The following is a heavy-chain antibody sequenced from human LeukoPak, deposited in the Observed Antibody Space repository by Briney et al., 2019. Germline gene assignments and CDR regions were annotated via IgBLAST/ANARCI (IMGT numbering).Heavy chain of an antibody. V-gene: IGHV4-31*03. Sequence: SETLSLTCTVSGGSISTGGYYWSWIRQHPGKGLEWIGYVYYSGSTYYNPSLKSRVTISVDTSKNQFSLNLSSVTAADTAVYYCASGPYYDVLTGCLSLPEYFQHWGQGTLVTVSS. CDR1: GGSISTGGYY. D-gene: IGHD3-9*01. CDR2: VYYSGST. J-gene: IGHJ1*01. CDR3: ASGPYYDVLTGCLSLPEYFQH.